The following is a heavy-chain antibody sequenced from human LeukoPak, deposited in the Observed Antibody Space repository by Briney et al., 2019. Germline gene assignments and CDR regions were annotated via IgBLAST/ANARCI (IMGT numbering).Heavy chain of an antibody. D-gene: IGHD6-19*01. CDR2: IYYSGST. Sequence: PSETLSLTCTVSGGSISSYYWSWIRQPPGKGLEWIGYIYYSGSTNYNPSLKSRVTISVDTSKNQFSLELSSVTAADTAVYYCARQGYSSGWFLPFDYWGQGTLVTVSS. CDR1: GGSISSYY. J-gene: IGHJ4*02. CDR3: ARQGYSSGWFLPFDY. V-gene: IGHV4-59*08.